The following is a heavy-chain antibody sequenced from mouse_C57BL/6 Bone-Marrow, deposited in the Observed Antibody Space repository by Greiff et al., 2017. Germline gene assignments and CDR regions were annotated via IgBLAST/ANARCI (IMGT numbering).Heavy chain of an antibody. D-gene: IGHD2-4*01. J-gene: IGHJ1*03. CDR3: ASYDYDVRWYFDV. CDR2: INSDGGST. Sequence: EVKLQESGGGLVQPGESLKLSCESNEYEFPSHDMSWVRKTPEKRLELVAAINSDGGSTYYPDTMERRFIISRDNTKKTLYLQMSRLRSEDTALYYCASYDYDVRWYFDVWGTGTTVTVSS. V-gene: IGHV5-2*01. CDR1: EYEFPSHD.